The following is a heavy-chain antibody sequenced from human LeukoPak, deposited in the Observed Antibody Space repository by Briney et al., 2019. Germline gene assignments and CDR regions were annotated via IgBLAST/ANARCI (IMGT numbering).Heavy chain of an antibody. D-gene: IGHD1-7*01. V-gene: IGHV3-7*01. J-gene: IGHJ4*02. CDR3: ARDSGITGTEYFDY. Sequence: PGGSLRLSCAASGFTFSSYWMSWVRQAPGKGLEWVANIKQDGSEKYYVDSVKGRFTISRDNAKNSLYLQMNSLRAEDTAVYYCARDSGITGTEYFDYWGQGTLVTVSS. CDR1: GFTFSSYW. CDR2: IKQDGSEK.